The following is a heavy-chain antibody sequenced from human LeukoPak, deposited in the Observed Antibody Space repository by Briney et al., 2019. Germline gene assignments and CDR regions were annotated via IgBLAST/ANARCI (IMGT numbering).Heavy chain of an antibody. CDR2: IRFDGTNK. Sequence: GGSLRLSCAASGFNFSSYGVHWVRQAPGKGLEWVTFIRFDGTNKYYADSVKGRFTISRDNSKNILYLQMNSLRGDDTAVYYCAKPASMGATSSAFEFWGQGTMVSVPS. V-gene: IGHV3-30*02. CDR1: GFNFSSYG. J-gene: IGHJ3*01. D-gene: IGHD3-16*01. CDR3: AKPASMGATSSAFEF.